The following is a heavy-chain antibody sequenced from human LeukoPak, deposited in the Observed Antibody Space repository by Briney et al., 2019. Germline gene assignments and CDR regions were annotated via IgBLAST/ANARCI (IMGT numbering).Heavy chain of an antibody. Sequence: SVKVSCKASGFTFTSPAVQWVRQARGQRLEWIGWIVVGSGNTNYAQKFQERVTITRDMSTSTAYMELSSLRSEDTAVYYCAAQVSTDAFDIWGQGTMVTVSS. J-gene: IGHJ3*02. D-gene: IGHD1-14*01. CDR1: GFTFTSPA. CDR3: AAQVSTDAFDI. V-gene: IGHV1-58*01. CDR2: IVVGSGNT.